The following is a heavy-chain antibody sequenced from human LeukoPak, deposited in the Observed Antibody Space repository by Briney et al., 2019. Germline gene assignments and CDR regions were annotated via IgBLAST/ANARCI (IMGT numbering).Heavy chain of an antibody. CDR1: GYTFTSYG. CDR3: ARDSWNLIRLQLWFDP. CDR2: IIPILGIA. J-gene: IGHJ5*02. Sequence: GASVKVSCKASGYTFTSYGISWVRQAPGQGLEWMGRIIPILGIANYAQKFQGRVTITADKSTSTAYMELSSLRSEDTAVYYCARDSWNLIRLQLWFDPWGQGTLVTVSS. V-gene: IGHV1-69*04. D-gene: IGHD1-7*01.